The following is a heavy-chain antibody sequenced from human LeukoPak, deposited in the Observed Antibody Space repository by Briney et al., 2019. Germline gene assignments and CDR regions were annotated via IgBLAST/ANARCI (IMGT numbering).Heavy chain of an antibody. CDR3: AKGGVPAALYYYMDV. Sequence: GGSLRLTCAASGFTFSSCAMSWVRQAPGKGLEWVSAISGSGGSTYYADSVKGRFTISRDNSKNTLYLQMNSLRAEDTAVYYCAKGGVPAALYYYMDVWGKGTTVTVSS. V-gene: IGHV3-23*01. CDR1: GFTFSSCA. D-gene: IGHD2-2*01. CDR2: ISGSGGST. J-gene: IGHJ6*03.